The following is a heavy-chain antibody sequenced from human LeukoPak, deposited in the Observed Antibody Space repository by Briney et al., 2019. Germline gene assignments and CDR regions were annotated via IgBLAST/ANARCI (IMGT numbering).Heavy chain of an antibody. CDR1: GGSISSGSYY. CDR2: IYTSGST. CDR3: ARDGVGATWDHYYYYMDV. V-gene: IGHV4-61*02. J-gene: IGHJ6*03. Sequence: SQTLSLTCTVSGGSISSGSYYWSWIRQPAGKGLEWIGRIYTSGSTNYNASLKSRVTISVDTSKHQFSLKLSSVTAADTAVYYCARDGVGATWDHYYYYMDVWGKGTTVTVSS. D-gene: IGHD1-26*01.